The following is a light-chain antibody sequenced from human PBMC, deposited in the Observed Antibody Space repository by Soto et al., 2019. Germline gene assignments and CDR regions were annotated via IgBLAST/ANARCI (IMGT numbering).Light chain of an antibody. CDR1: SSDAGGYNY. J-gene: IGLJ1*01. V-gene: IGLV2-11*01. Sequence: QSVLTQPRSVSGSPGQSVTISCAGTSSDAGGYNYVSWYQQHPDKAPKVMIYDVTKRPSGVPDRFSGSKSGNTASLTISGLQAEDEADYYCCSYAGSYIYVFGTGTKVTVL. CDR2: DVT. CDR3: CSYAGSYIYV.